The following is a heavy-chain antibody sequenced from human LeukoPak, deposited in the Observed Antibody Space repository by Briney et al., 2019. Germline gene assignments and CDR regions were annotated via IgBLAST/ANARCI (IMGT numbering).Heavy chain of an antibody. CDR3: AKDPASYEYYFDY. D-gene: IGHD5-12*01. Sequence: PGGSLRLSCAASGFTFSGYAMSWVRQAPGKGLEWVSSISASAGTTYCAASVKGRFTISRDNSKNTLDLQMNSLRAEDTAVYYCAKDPASYEYYFDYWGQGTLVTVSS. V-gene: IGHV3-23*01. J-gene: IGHJ4*02. CDR2: ISASAGTT. CDR1: GFTFSGYA.